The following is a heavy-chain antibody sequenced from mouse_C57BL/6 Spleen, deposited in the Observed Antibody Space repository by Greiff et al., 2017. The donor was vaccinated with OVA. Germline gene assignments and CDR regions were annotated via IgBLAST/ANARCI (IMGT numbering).Heavy chain of an antibody. D-gene: IGHD2-4*01. CDR2: IYPGNSDT. CDR1: GYTFTSYW. CDR3: SMITTEYYFDY. Sequence: EVKLVESGTVLARPGASVKMSCKTSGYTFTSYWMHWVKQRPGQGLEWIGAIYPGNSDTSYNQKFKGKAKLTAVTSASTAYMELSSLTNEDSAVYYCSMITTEYYFDYWGQGTTLTVSS. J-gene: IGHJ2*01. V-gene: IGHV1-5*01.